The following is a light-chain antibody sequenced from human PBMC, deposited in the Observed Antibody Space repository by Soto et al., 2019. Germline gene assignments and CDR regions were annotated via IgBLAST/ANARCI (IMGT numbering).Light chain of an antibody. J-gene: IGLJ2*01. CDR3: SSYTSSSTGV. Sequence: QSALTQPASVSGSPGQSITISCTGTSSDVGGYNYVSWYQQHPGKAPKLMIYDVSNRPSGVSNRFSGSKSGNTASLTISGVRAEDEADYYCSSYTSSSTGVFGGWTKLTVL. CDR1: SSDVGGYNY. V-gene: IGLV2-14*01. CDR2: DVS.